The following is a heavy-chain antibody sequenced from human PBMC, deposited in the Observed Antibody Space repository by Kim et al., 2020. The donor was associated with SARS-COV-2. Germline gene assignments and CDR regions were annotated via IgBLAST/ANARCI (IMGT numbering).Heavy chain of an antibody. D-gene: IGHD1-26*01. V-gene: IGHV6-1*01. CDR2: TYHRSKWYS. Sequence: SQTLSLTCAISGDSVSSKSAAWNWIRQSPSRGLEWLGRTYHRSKWYSDYEVSVRSRINISPDTSKNQFSLQLNSVTPEDTAIYYCARDKYSGTYYVGFDYWGQGTLVTVAS. J-gene: IGHJ4*02. CDR3: ARDKYSGTYYVGFDY. CDR1: GDSVSSKSAA.